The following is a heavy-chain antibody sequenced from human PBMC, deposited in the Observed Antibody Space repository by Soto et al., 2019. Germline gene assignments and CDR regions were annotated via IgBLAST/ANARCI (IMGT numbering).Heavy chain of an antibody. J-gene: IGHJ6*02. V-gene: IGHV2-5*02. D-gene: IGHD2-21*01. Sequence: QITLKESGPTLVKPTQTLTLTCTFSGFSLSTTGVGVGWIRQPPGKALEWLALIYWDDDKRYSPSLKSRLTITKDTSKNLVVLTMTYMDPVDTATYYCVQSRCGGDCLQSYSSHSYYGLDVWGQGTTVTVSS. CDR2: IYWDDDK. CDR3: VQSRCGGDCLQSYSSHSYYGLDV. CDR1: GFSLSTTGVG.